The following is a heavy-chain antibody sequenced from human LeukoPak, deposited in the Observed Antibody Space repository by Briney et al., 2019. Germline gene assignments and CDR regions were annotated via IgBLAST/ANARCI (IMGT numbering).Heavy chain of an antibody. CDR1: GGSISSYY. CDR2: IYYSGST. V-gene: IGHV4-59*12. Sequence: SETLSLTCTVSGGSISSYYWSWIRQPPGKGLEWIGYIYYSGSTNYNPSLKSRVTMSVDTSKNQFSLKLSSVTAADTAVYYCARDQGDRPMDYWGQGTLVTVSS. J-gene: IGHJ4*02. D-gene: IGHD3-16*01. CDR3: ARDQGDRPMDY.